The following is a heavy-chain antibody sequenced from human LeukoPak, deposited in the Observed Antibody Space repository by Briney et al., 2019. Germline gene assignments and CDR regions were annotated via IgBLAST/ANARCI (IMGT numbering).Heavy chain of an antibody. CDR1: GGSISSYY. CDR2: IYYSGST. Sequence: PSETLSLTYTVSGGSISSYYWSWIRQPPGKGLEWIGYIYYSGSTNYNPSLKSRVTISVDTSKNQFSLKLSSVTAADTAVYYCARVTAGYSSSWYQGADYYYYMDVWGKGTTVTVSS. CDR3: ARVTAGYSSSWYQGADYYYYMDV. V-gene: IGHV4-59*01. J-gene: IGHJ6*03. D-gene: IGHD6-13*01.